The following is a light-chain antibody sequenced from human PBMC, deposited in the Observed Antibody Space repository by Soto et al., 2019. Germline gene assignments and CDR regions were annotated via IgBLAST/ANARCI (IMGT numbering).Light chain of an antibody. CDR3: QQSRTSTMR. CDR1: QSVRHY. CDR2: DAS. J-gene: IGKJ1*01. V-gene: IGKV3-11*01. Sequence: EIVLTQSPATLSLSPGERVTLSCRASQSVRHYFAWYQQKPGQPPRLLIYDASNRATGIPARFSGSASETDFTLTISSLEPEDSAVYYRQQSRTSTMRFGQGTTVAIK.